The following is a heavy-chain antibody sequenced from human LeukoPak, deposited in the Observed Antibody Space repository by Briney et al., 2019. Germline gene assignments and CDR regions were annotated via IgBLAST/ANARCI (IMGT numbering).Heavy chain of an antibody. CDR1: GFTFNNYW. Sequence: GGSLRLSCAASGFTFNNYWIHWVRQAPGKGLVWVSGTSLDGSTTAYGDSVKGRFTISRDNGKNTLDLHLNSLRVEDTAVYFCTRTGYRHGMDVWGQGTTVTVS. CDR2: TSLDGSTT. V-gene: IGHV3-74*01. D-gene: IGHD3-16*02. CDR3: TRTGYRHGMDV. J-gene: IGHJ6*02.